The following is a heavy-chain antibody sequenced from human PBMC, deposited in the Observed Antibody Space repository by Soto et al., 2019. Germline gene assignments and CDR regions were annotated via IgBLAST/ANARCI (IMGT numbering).Heavy chain of an antibody. Sequence: QVQLVESGGGVVQPGRSLRLSCAASGFTFSAYGMHWVRQPPGKGLEWVAVVSSDGNYKYYAGSVKGRFTISRDNSKNTLYLQINSLRAEDTAVYYCAKDGGTAVPGTCDYWGQGTLVTVSS. CDR2: VSSDGNYK. J-gene: IGHJ4*02. CDR3: AKDGGTAVPGTCDY. D-gene: IGHD6-19*01. V-gene: IGHV3-30*18. CDR1: GFTFSAYG.